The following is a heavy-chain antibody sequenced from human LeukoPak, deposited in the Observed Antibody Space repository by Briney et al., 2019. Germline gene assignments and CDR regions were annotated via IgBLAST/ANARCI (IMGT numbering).Heavy chain of an antibody. CDR2: IIPILGIP. CDR1: GGTFSNYA. CDR3: ARDWGSGGNWYFDL. J-gene: IGHJ2*01. D-gene: IGHD6-19*01. V-gene: IGHV1-69*04. Sequence: ASVKVSCKASGGTFSNYAISWVRQAPGQGLEWMGRIIPILGIPNYAQKFQGRVTITADKSTSTAYIELSSLRSEDTAVYYCARDWGSGGNWYFDLWGRGTLVTVSP.